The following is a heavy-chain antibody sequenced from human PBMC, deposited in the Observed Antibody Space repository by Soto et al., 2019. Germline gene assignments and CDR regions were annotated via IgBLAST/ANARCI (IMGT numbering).Heavy chain of an antibody. J-gene: IGHJ4*02. CDR3: ARVVPAGTTGVPGNLDY. CDR1: GYTFTSYG. Sequence: QVQLVQSGAEVKKPGASVKVSCKGSGYTFTSYGISWVRQAPGQGLEWMGWISPNNGDTNSAQKLQGRVTMTTDTATSTANMELRSLRSDDTAVYYCARVVPAGTTGVPGNLDYWGQGTLVTVSS. CDR2: ISPNNGDT. V-gene: IGHV1-18*01. D-gene: IGHD2-8*01.